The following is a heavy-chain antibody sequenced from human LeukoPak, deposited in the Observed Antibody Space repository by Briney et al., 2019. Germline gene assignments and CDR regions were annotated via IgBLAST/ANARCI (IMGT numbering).Heavy chain of an antibody. CDR1: GFTFSSHW. J-gene: IGHJ5*02. D-gene: IGHD2-2*01. Sequence: GGSLRLSCAASGFTFSSHWMHWVRHAPGKGLVWVSRINSDGSITNYADSVKGRFTISRDNSKNTLYLQMNSLRAEDTAVYYCAKGSSSTGTWGQGTLVTVSS. CDR2: INSDGSIT. CDR3: AKGSSSTGT. V-gene: IGHV3-74*01.